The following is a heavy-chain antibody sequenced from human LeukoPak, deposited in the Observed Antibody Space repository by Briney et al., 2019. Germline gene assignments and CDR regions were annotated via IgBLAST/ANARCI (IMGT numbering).Heavy chain of an antibody. CDR2: ISSTSSMI. Sequence: PGGSLRLSCAASGFSFSSYTMNWVRQGPGKGLEGVSYISSTSSMIYYADSVKGRFTVSRDNAKNSLYLQMNSLRAEDTAVYYCARGGGSAYDMWGQGTMVTVSS. CDR1: GFSFSSYT. V-gene: IGHV3-48*01. CDR3: ARGGGSAYDM. D-gene: IGHD1-26*01. J-gene: IGHJ3*02.